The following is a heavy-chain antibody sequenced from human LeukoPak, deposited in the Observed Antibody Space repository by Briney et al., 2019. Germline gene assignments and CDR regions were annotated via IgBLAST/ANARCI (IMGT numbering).Heavy chain of an antibody. V-gene: IGHV3-7*01. CDR3: ARAGQEWFGELGFDQ. CDR2: IKEDGGEK. J-gene: IGHJ4*02. CDR1: GFPFNTFW. D-gene: IGHD3-10*01. Sequence: GGSLRLSCAASGFPFNTFWMSWVRQAPGKGLEWVANIKEDGGEKYYVDSVKGRFTISRDNAKNSLYLQTNSLRAEDTAVYYCARAGQEWFGELGFDQWGQGTLVIVSS.